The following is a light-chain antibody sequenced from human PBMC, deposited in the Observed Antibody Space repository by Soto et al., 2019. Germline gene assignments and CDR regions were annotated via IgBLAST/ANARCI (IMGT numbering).Light chain of an antibody. CDR2: GAS. J-gene: IGKJ1*01. CDR3: QQYAASPRT. V-gene: IGKV3-20*01. Sequence: EIVLTQSPGTLSLSPRERATLSCRASQSVSNNYLAWHQHRPGQAPRLLMYGASTRAPGIPDRFSGSGSGTDFTLTISRLEPEDFAVYYCQQYAASPRTFGQGTQVEV. CDR1: QSVSNNY.